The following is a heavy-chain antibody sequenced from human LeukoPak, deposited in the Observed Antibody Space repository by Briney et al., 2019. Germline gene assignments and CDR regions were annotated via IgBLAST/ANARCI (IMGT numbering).Heavy chain of an antibody. D-gene: IGHD3-22*01. CDR1: GYTFTGYY. CDR2: INTNTGNP. V-gene: IGHV7-4-1*02. Sequence: ASVKVSCKASGYTFTGYYMHWVRQAPGQGLEWMGWINTNTGNPTYAQGFTGRFVFSLDTSVSTAYLQISSLKAEDTAVYYCARWDYYYDSSGYYHFDYWGQGTLVTVSS. J-gene: IGHJ4*02. CDR3: ARWDYYYDSSGYYHFDY.